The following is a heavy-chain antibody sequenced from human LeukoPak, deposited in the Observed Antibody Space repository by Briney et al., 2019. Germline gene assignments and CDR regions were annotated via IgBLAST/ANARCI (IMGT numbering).Heavy chain of an antibody. CDR2: ISYDGSNK. Sequence: GGSLRLSCAASGFTFSSYEMNWVRQAPGKGLEWVAVISYDGSNKYYADSVKGRFTISRDNSKNTLYLQMNSLRAEDTAVYYCAKSRAYKKYYYYYMDVWGKGTTVTVSS. CDR3: AKSRAYKKYYYYYMDV. CDR1: GFTFSSYE. D-gene: IGHD5-24*01. J-gene: IGHJ6*03. V-gene: IGHV3-30*18.